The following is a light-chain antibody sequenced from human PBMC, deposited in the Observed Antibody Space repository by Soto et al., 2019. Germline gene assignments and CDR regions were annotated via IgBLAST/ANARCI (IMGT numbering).Light chain of an antibody. CDR1: QSISNW. V-gene: IGKV1-5*01. CDR2: DVS. CDR3: QQYNTYWT. J-gene: IGKJ1*01. Sequence: DIQMTQSPSTLSASVGDRVTITCRASQSISNWLAWYQQKPGKAPKLLIYDVSSLESGVPSRFSGSGSGTKFTLTISSLMPDHLTSYYCQQYNTYWTFGQGTKVEIK.